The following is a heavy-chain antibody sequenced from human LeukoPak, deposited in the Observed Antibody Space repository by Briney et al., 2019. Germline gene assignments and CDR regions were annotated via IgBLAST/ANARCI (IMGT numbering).Heavy chain of an antibody. V-gene: IGHV1-2*06. CDR1: GYTFTGYY. CDR3: AREDYYAPDY. D-gene: IGHD2-2*01. CDR2: INPNTGDT. J-gene: IGHJ4*02. Sequence: ASVKVSCKASGYTFTGYYMHWVRQAPGQGLEWMGRINPNTGDTNYAREFQGRVTMTRDRSITTAYMDLNRLKSDDTAVYYCAREDYYAPDYWGQGTLVTVSS.